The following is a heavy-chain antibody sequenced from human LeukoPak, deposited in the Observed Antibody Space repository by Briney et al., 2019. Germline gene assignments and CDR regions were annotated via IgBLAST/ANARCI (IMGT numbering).Heavy chain of an antibody. Sequence: GGSLRLSCAASGFTFSSYAMSWVRQAPGKGLEWVSAISGSGGSTYYADSVKGRFTISRDNSKNTLYLQMNSLRAEDTAVYYCARQRSGLFRPFDYWGQGTLVTVSS. V-gene: IGHV3-23*01. CDR1: GFTFSSYA. CDR2: ISGSGGST. CDR3: ARQRSGLFRPFDY. D-gene: IGHD3-10*01. J-gene: IGHJ4*02.